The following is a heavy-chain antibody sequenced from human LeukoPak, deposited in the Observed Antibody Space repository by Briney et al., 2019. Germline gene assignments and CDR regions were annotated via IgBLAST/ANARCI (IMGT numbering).Heavy chain of an antibody. D-gene: IGHD3-10*01. Sequence: SETLSLTCTVSGGSISSSNWWSWVRQPPGKGLEWIGEIYHSGSTNYNPSLKSRVTISVDKSKNQFSLKLSSVTAADTAVYYCARRAWGVVRFYFDYWGQGTLVTVSS. CDR3: ARRAWGVVRFYFDY. CDR2: IYHSGST. CDR1: GGSISSSNW. V-gene: IGHV4-4*02. J-gene: IGHJ4*02.